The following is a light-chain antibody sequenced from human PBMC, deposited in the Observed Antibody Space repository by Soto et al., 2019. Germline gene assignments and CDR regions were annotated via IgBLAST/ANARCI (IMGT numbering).Light chain of an antibody. CDR1: QNIDSW. CDR3: QQYKNYPWA. V-gene: IGKV1-5*03. CDR2: KAS. J-gene: IGKJ1*01. Sequence: DIPMTQSPSTLSASVGDRVTITCRASQNIDSWLAWYQQKPGKAPKLLIYKASSLESGVPSRFSGSGSGTEFTLTISSLQPDDFATYYCQQYKNYPWAFGQGTKVEIK.